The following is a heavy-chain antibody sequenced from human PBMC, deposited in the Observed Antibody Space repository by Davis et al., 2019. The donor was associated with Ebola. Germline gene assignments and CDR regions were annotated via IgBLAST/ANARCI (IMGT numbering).Heavy chain of an antibody. D-gene: IGHD6-6*01. CDR2: IYPDDSET. CDR1: GYRFTNYW. Sequence: GESLKISCKASGYRFTNYWIGWVRQMPGRGLQWMGIIYPDDSETTYSPSFQGQISISDDTSITTAYLQWSSLKASDTAMYYCARSSIAARLGAFDIWGQGTMVTVSS. CDR3: ARSSIAARLGAFDI. J-gene: IGHJ3*02. V-gene: IGHV5-51*01.